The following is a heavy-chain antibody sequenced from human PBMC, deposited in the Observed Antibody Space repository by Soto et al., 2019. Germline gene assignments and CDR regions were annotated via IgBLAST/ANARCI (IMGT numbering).Heavy chain of an antibody. J-gene: IGHJ4*02. V-gene: IGHV1-69*01. D-gene: IGHD3-22*01. CDR2: IIPIFGTA. CDR1: GGTFSSYA. CDR3: ARGQPISYYYDSSGYYRFDY. Sequence: QVQLVQSGAEVKKPGSSVKVSCKASGGTFSSYAISWVRQAPGQGLEWMGGIIPIFGTANYAQKFQGRVTITADESTSTAYMELSSLRSEDTAVYYCARGQPISYYYDSSGYYRFDYWGQGTLVTVSS.